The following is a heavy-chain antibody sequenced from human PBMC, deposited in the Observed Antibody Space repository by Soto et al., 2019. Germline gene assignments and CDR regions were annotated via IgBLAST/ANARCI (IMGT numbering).Heavy chain of an antibody. CDR3: ARGSQEKVSLYYALDV. CDR2: ISYDGSEK. J-gene: IGHJ6*02. Sequence: QVQLVESGGVMVQPGRSLRLSCAASGFIFTNYGMHWVRQAPGKGLEWLAVISYDGSEKYSADSVKGRFIISRDNSQNTLDLQMNSLRPEDTAVYLCARGSQEKVSLYYALDVWGQGTTVTVSS. D-gene: IGHD3-10*01. CDR1: GFIFTNYG. V-gene: IGHV3-30*03.